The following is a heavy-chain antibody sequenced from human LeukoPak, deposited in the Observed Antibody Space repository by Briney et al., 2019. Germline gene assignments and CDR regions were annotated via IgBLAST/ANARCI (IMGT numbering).Heavy chain of an antibody. J-gene: IGHJ5*02. CDR1: GYTFTSYD. D-gene: IGHD2-15*01. Sequence: ASVKVSCKASGYTFTSYDINWVRQATGQGLEWMGWMNPNSGNTGYAQKFQGRVTMTRNTSISTAYMELSSLRSEDTAVYYCARYYCSGGSCYSRVWFDPWGQGTLVTVSS. V-gene: IGHV1-8*01. CDR2: MNPNSGNT. CDR3: ARYYCSGGSCYSRVWFDP.